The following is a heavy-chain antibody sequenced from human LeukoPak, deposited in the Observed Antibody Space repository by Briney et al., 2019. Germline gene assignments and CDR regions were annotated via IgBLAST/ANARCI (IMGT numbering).Heavy chain of an antibody. V-gene: IGHV3-7*02. Sequence: GGSLRLSCAASGFTFSSYWMSWVRQAPGKGLEWVANIKQDGSEKYYVDSVKGRFTISRDNAKNSLYLQMNSLRAEDTAVYYCARIYRYSTSLTFDYWGQGTLVTVSS. D-gene: IGHD6-13*01. CDR1: GFTFSSYW. CDR3: ARIYRYSTSLTFDY. CDR2: IKQDGSEK. J-gene: IGHJ4*02.